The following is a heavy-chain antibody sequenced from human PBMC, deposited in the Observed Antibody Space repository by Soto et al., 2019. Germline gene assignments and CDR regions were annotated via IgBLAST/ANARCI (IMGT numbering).Heavy chain of an antibody. J-gene: IGHJ4*02. CDR3: AREGSYSAYNFAHGIQLWSFDF. Sequence: EILSLTCTVSGGSINTFYWSWVRQPAGKGLEWIGRIFSSGSTSFNPSLESRVAMSVDTSKNHFSLNLSSVTAADMAVYYCAREGSYSAYNFAHGIQLWSFDFWGQGALVTVS. CDR1: GGSINTFY. CDR2: IFSSGST. V-gene: IGHV4-4*07. D-gene: IGHD5-12*01.